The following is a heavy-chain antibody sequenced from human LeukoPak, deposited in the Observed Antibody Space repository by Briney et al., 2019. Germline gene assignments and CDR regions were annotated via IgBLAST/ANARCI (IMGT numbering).Heavy chain of an antibody. Sequence: GGSLRLSCAASGFTFSSYWMSWVRQAPGKGLEWVANIKQDGSEKYYVDSVKGRFTISRDNAKNSLYLQMNSLRAEDPALYYCARDQVLRYFDWLLSAGKSFDYWAQGTLVTVSS. CDR2: IKQDGSEK. D-gene: IGHD3-9*01. V-gene: IGHV3-7*03. J-gene: IGHJ4*02. CDR1: GFTFSSYW. CDR3: ARDQVLRYFDWLLSAGKSFDY.